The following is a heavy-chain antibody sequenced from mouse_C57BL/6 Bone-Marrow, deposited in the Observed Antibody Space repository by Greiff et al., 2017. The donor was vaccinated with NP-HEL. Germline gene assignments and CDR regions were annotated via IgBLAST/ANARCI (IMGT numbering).Heavy chain of an antibody. CDR2: ISDGGSYT. J-gene: IGHJ2*01. CDR3: ARAGVTPY. V-gene: IGHV5-4*03. CDR1: GFTFSSYA. Sequence: EVKLMESGGGLVKPGGSLKLSCAASGFTFSSYAMSWVRQTPEKRLEWVATISDGGSYTYYPDNVKGRFTISRDNAKNNLYLQMSHLKSEDTAMYYCARAGVTPYWGQGTTLTVSS. D-gene: IGHD2-2*01.